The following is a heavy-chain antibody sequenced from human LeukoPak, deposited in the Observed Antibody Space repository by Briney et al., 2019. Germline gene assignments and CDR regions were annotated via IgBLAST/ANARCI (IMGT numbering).Heavy chain of an antibody. D-gene: IGHD5-18*01. CDR3: ARVVDTAMVTGCYFDY. V-gene: IGHV4-30-2*01. CDR1: GGSISSGGYS. CDR2: IYHSGST. J-gene: IGHJ4*02. Sequence: PSETLTLTCAVSGGSISSGGYSWSWIRQPPGKGLEWIGYIYHSGSTYYNPSLKSRVTISVDRSKNQFSLKLSSVTAADTAVYYCARVVDTAMVTGCYFDYWGQGTLVTVSS.